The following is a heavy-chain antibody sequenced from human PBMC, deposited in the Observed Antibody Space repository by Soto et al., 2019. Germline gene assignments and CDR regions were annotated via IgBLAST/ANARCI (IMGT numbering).Heavy chain of an antibody. D-gene: IGHD2-15*01. J-gene: IGHJ3*02. V-gene: IGHV3-15*01. CDR2: IKSKTDGGTT. Sequence: GGSLRLSCAASGFTFSNAWMSWVRQAPGKGLEWVGRIKSKTDGGTTDYAAPVKGRFTISRDDSKNTLYLQMNSLKTEDTAVYYCTTDQPPEDIVVVVAAHSVAFDIWGQGTMVTVSS. CDR1: GFTFSNAW. CDR3: TTDQPPEDIVVVVAAHSVAFDI.